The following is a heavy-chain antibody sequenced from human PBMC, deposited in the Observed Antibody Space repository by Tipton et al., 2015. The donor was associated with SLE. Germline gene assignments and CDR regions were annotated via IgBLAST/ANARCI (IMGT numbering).Heavy chain of an antibody. CDR3: ARARQGVTTSDFDY. CDR2: VYHTGNT. V-gene: IGHV4-38-2*02. Sequence: TLSLTCSVSTYSISNGHYWAWVRQPPGKGLEWIGTVYHTGNTYYNPSLKSRVTMSVDTSKNQFSLKLNSVTAADTAIYYCARARQGVTTSDFDYWGQGTLVTVSS. J-gene: IGHJ4*02. CDR1: TYSISNGHY. D-gene: IGHD4-17*01.